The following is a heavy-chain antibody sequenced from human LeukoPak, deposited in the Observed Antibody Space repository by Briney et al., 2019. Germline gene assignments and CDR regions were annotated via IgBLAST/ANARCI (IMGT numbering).Heavy chain of an antibody. Sequence: PSETLSLTCAVYGGPFSGYYWSWIRQPPGKGLEWIGEINHSGSTNYNPPLRSRVTISVDTSKNQFSLKLSSVTAADTAVYYCASSGGGMARLDYWGQGTLVTVSS. CDR3: ASSGGGMARLDY. J-gene: IGHJ4*02. CDR1: GGPFSGYY. V-gene: IGHV4-34*01. D-gene: IGHD5-24*01. CDR2: INHSGST.